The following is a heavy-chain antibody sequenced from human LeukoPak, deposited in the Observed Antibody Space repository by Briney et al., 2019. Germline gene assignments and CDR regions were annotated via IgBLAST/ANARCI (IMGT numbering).Heavy chain of an antibody. CDR2: ISWNSGSI. Sequence: PGGSLRLSCAASGFTFDDYAMHWVRQAPGKGLEWVSGISWNSGSIGYADSVKGRFTISRDNAKNSLYLQMNSLRAEDTALYYCAKDFWESAAGTHVDYWGQGTLVTVSS. CDR3: AKDFWESAAGTHVDY. D-gene: IGHD6-13*01. V-gene: IGHV3-9*01. J-gene: IGHJ4*02. CDR1: GFTFDDYA.